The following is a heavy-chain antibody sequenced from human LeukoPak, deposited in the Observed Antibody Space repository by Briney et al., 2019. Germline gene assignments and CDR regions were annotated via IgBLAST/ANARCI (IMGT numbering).Heavy chain of an antibody. CDR2: INPDSGAT. CDR1: GYTFTDYY. V-gene: IGHV1-2*02. J-gene: IGHJ4*02. Sequence: ASVKVSCKASGYTFTDYYVNWVRQAPGQGLEWMGWINPDSGATNYAQKFQDRVTMTRDTPISTAYMELSSLTSDDTAVYYCAAPPPGDYWGQGTLVTVSS. D-gene: IGHD7-27*01. CDR3: AAPPPGDY.